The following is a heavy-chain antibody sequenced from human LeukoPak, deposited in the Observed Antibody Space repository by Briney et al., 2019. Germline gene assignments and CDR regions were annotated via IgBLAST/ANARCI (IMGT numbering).Heavy chain of an antibody. CDR2: ISDSGGST. CDR1: GFTFSNYA. CDR3: ARLLSSQTDF. J-gene: IGHJ4*02. D-gene: IGHD2-21*01. V-gene: IGHV3-23*01. Sequence: PGGSLRLSCAVSGFTFSNYAMSWVRQAPGKGLEWVSAISDSGGSTYHADSVKGRFTISRDNSKNTLYLQMNSLRAEDTAVYYCARLLSSQTDFWGQGALVTVSS.